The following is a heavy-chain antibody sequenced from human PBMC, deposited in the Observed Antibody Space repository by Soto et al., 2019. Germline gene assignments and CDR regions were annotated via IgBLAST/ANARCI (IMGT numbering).Heavy chain of an antibody. V-gene: IGHV3-21*01. D-gene: IGHD5-12*01. Sequence: GSLRLSCAASGFTFSSYSMNWVRQAPGKGLEWASSISSSSSYIYYADSVKGRFTISRDNAENSLYLQMNSLRAEDTAVYYCARDLSPLRDGYIFYYYYGMDVWGQGTTVTVSS. CDR2: ISSSSSYI. CDR1: GFTFSSYS. CDR3: ARDLSPLRDGYIFYYYYGMDV. J-gene: IGHJ6*02.